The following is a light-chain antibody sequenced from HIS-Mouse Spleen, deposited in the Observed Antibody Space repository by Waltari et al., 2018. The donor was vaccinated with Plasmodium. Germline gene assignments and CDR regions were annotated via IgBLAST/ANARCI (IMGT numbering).Light chain of an antibody. CDR2: KNS. CDR3: YSAADNNLV. CDR1: VLPTKH. V-gene: IGLV3-27*01. Sequence: SYELTQPSSVSVSPGQTGRITCSGDVLPTKHARWFQHKPGHAPVLVIYKNSDGPSGIPERFSGSSSGTTVTLTISGAQVEDEADDYCYSAADNNLVFGGGTKLTVL. J-gene: IGLJ3*02.